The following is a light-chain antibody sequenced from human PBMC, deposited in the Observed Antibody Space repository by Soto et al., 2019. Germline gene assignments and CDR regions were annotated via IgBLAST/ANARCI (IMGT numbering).Light chain of an antibody. J-gene: IGLJ1*01. CDR3: TSYTSSTTYV. Sequence: QSALTQPASVSASPGQSITISCTGTSSDVGGYNYVSWYQQHPGKAPKLIIYEVSIRPSGISNRFSGSKSGNTASLTISGLQAEDEADYYCTSYTSSTTYVFGTGTKLTVL. V-gene: IGLV2-14*01. CDR2: EVS. CDR1: SSDVGGYNY.